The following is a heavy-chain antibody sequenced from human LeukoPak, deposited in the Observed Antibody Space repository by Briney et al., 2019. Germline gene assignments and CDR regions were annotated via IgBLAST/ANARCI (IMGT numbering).Heavy chain of an antibody. D-gene: IGHD6-13*01. Sequence: ASVKVSCNASGATFSIYTNSWERHGPGQGLEWMGGTIPIFGTANYAQKFQGRGTITTDEFTSTGYMQLSSLRAEDTAVYYGARYSVGPIIEAALDAFDIWGQGTMVTVSS. V-gene: IGHV1-69*05. J-gene: IGHJ3*02. CDR3: ARYSVGPIIEAALDAFDI. CDR1: GATFSIYT. CDR2: TIPIFGTA.